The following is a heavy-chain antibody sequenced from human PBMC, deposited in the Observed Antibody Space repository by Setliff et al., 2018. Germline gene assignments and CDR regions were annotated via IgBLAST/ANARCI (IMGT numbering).Heavy chain of an antibody. CDR2: IAGSGLKT. J-gene: IGHJ4*02. Sequence: PSETLSLTCRVSGGSVSTFYWTWIRQPPGKGLEWVSAIAGSGLKTYYTDSVKGRLSISRDESESTLYLHMNSLRPEDTATYYCARVHDGPFSYELKWISFDHWGQGDLVTVSS. V-gene: IGHV3-23*01. CDR1: GGSVSTFY. D-gene: IGHD5-12*01. CDR3: ARVHDGPFSYELKWISFDH.